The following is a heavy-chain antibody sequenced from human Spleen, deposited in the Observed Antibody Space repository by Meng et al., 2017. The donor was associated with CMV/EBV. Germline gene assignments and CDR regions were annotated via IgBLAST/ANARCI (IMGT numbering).Heavy chain of an antibody. Sequence: SETLSLTCTVSGDSINSSNYYWGWIRQPPGKGLEWIGRIYYSGSNYYNPSLKSRVTISVDTSKNQFSLKLNSVTAADTAVYYCARYILIEGDHNKMYHYGMDVWGQGTTVIVSS. V-gene: IGHV4-39*07. J-gene: IGHJ6*02. CDR1: GDSINSSNYY. CDR3: ARYILIEGDHNKMYHYGMDV. D-gene: IGHD3-16*01. CDR2: IYYSGSN.